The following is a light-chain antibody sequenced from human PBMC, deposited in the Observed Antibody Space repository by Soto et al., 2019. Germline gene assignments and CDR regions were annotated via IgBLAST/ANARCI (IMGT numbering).Light chain of an antibody. Sequence: EIVLTQSPGTLPLSPGERATLSCRASQSVDSSFLGWYQQKPGQAPRLLIYGAFNRATGIPARFSGSGSGTDFTLTISCLEPEDSAVYYCQQRNIWPPVTFGHGTRLEIK. CDR1: QSVDSSF. CDR2: GAF. CDR3: QQRNIWPPVT. V-gene: IGKV3-11*01. J-gene: IGKJ5*01.